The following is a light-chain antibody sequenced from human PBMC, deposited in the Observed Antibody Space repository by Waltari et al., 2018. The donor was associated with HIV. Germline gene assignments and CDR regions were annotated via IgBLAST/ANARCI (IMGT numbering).Light chain of an antibody. CDR1: QSISIN. J-gene: IGKJ4*01. Sequence: EIVMTQSPDTLAVSPGERATLSCRASQSISINLAWYQQKPGQAPRLLLYGASTRATGIAARFSGSGSGRDFTLTISSLQSEDFAVYYCQQYDNWPPLSFGGGTKVEIK. CDR3: QQYDNWPPLS. V-gene: IGKV3-15*01. CDR2: GAS.